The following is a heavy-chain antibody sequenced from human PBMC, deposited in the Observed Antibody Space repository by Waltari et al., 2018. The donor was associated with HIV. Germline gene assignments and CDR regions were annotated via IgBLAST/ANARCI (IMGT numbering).Heavy chain of an antibody. J-gene: IGHJ4*02. V-gene: IGHV4-59*01. Sequence: QVQLQESGPGLVKPSETLSLTCSVSGGSISDSFWSWIRLPPGKGLEWFGHVSSTGNAKYKPSLQSRVAISVDTSKSQFSLRLTSVTAADTAVYFCARVKAYYYDNSGFYFFDYWGQGTLVTVSS. CDR3: ARVKAYYYDNSGFYFFDY. CDR2: VSSTGNA. D-gene: IGHD3-22*01. CDR1: GGSISDSF.